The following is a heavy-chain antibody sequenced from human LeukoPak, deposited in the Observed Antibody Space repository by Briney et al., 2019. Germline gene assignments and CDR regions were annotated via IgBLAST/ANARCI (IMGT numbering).Heavy chain of an antibody. CDR3: AKGRAGIDY. CDR1: GFTFSSHA. Sequence: GGSLRLSCAASGFTFSSHAMSWVRQAPGKGLEWVSGISGSGGSTYYADSVKGRFTISRDDSKNTLYVQMNSLRAEDTAVYYCAKGRAGIDYWGQGTLVIVSS. CDR2: ISGSGGST. J-gene: IGHJ4*02. D-gene: IGHD6-19*01. V-gene: IGHV3-23*01.